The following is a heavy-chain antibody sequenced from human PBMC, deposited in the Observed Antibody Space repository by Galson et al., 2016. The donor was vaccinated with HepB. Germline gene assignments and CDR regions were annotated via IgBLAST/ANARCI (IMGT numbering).Heavy chain of an antibody. V-gene: IGHV3-23*01. CDR1: GFNFNNYA. J-gene: IGHJ5*02. CDR2: IGGSGGGT. D-gene: IGHD2-2*01. CDR3: TKDQLIVIVPAAGNWFDP. Sequence: SLRLSCAAAGFNFNNYAMHWVRQAPGKGLEWVSGIGGSGGGTHYADSVKGRFTISRDNSKNTLYLQLNSLRAEDTAIYYCTKDQLIVIVPAAGNWFDPWGQGAQVTVAS.